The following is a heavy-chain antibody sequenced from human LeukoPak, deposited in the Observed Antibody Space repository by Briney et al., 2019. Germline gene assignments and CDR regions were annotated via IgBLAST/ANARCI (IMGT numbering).Heavy chain of an antibody. Sequence: SETLSLTCAVSGYSISSGYYWGWIRQPPGKGLEWIGSIYHSGSTYYNPSLKSRVTISVDTSKNQFSLKLSSVTAAGTAVYYCARDNYDFWSGYSEYNWFDPWGQGTLVTVSS. D-gene: IGHD3-3*01. CDR1: GYSISSGYY. J-gene: IGHJ5*02. CDR2: IYHSGST. V-gene: IGHV4-38-2*02. CDR3: ARDNYDFWSGYSEYNWFDP.